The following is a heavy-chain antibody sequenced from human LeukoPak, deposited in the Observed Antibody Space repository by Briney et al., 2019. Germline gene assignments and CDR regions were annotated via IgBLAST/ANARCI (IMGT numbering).Heavy chain of an antibody. CDR2: INQDGSEK. CDR1: GFTFDDYW. CDR3: ARGGTSGYSSTRHFWGGNYYFDY. J-gene: IGHJ4*02. V-gene: IGHV3-7*01. Sequence: GGSLRLSRGASGFTFDDYWMSWVRQAPGQGLEWVANINQDGSEKYYLDSAKGRFTISRDNARNSLYLQVNSLRAEDTAVYYCARGGTSGYSSTRHFWGGNYYFDYWGQGSLVIVSS. D-gene: IGHD2-2*01.